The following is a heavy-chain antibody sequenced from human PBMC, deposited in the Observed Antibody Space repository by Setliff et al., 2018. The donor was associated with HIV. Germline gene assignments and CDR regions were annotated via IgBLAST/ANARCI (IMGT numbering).Heavy chain of an antibody. Sequence: PGGSLRLSCAASGFTFSTYSMNWVRQAPGKGLEWVSYISRSGDTIDYADSVKGRFTISRDNAKNSVSLQMNSLRVEDTAVYYCARDPLDISGYNDAFDMWGQGTMVTVSS. CDR1: GFTFSTYS. D-gene: IGHD3-22*01. CDR3: ARDPLDISGYNDAFDM. CDR2: ISRSGDTI. V-gene: IGHV3-48*01. J-gene: IGHJ3*02.